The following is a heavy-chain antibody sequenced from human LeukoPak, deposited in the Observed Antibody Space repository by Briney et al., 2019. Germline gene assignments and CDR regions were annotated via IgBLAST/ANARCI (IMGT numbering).Heavy chain of an antibody. Sequence: GGSLRLSCEASGFFFSSYCMHWVRQAPGKGLEWLAVISSDGTNKYYAESVKGRFTISRDNSKTTMFGQLNSLRVEDTAVYYCARCRENDFWSGSPVDYWGQGTLVTVSS. CDR1: GFFFSSYC. CDR3: ARCRENDFWSGSPVDY. CDR2: ISSDGTNK. D-gene: IGHD3-3*01. J-gene: IGHJ4*02. V-gene: IGHV3-30-3*01.